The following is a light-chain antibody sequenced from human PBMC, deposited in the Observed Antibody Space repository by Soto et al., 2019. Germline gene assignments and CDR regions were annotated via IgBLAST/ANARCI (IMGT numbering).Light chain of an antibody. J-gene: IGKJ3*01. V-gene: IGKV3-20*01. CDR2: AAS. Sequence: EVVLTQSPGSLSLSPGDTATLSCRASQSVTINSLAWYQQKPGQTPRLLIYAASTRASGIPDRFSGSGSGTEFALTISRLEPEDFALYYCQQYGDSPFTFGPGTRVEMK. CDR1: QSVTINS. CDR3: QQYGDSPFT.